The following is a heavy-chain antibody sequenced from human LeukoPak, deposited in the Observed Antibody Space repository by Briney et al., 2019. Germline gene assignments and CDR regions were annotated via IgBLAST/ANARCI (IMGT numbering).Heavy chain of an antibody. CDR1: GFTFSDYY. CDR2: ISSSGSTI. J-gene: IGHJ6*03. Sequence: GGSLRLSCAASGFTFSDYYVSWIRQAPGKGLEWVSYISSSGSTIYYADSVKGRFTISRDNAKNSLYLQMNSLRAEDTAVYYCARDLKKSIGLLADYMDVWGKGTTVTVSS. D-gene: IGHD2-15*01. V-gene: IGHV3-11*01. CDR3: ARDLKKSIGLLADYMDV.